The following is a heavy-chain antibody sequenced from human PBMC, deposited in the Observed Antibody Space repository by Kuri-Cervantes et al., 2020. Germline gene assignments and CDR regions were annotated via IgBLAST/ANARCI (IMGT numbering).Heavy chain of an antibody. Sequence: ASVKVSCKTSGYTFTSYYMRWVRQAPGQGLEWMGIINPSGGSTSYAQKFQGRVTMTRDTSTSTVYMELSSLRSEDTAVYYCARGGVVVIAFEGWFDPWGQGTLVTVSS. J-gene: IGHJ5*02. CDR2: INPSGGST. D-gene: IGHD2-21*01. CDR1: GYTFTSYY. CDR3: ARGGVVVIAFEGWFDP. V-gene: IGHV1-46*01.